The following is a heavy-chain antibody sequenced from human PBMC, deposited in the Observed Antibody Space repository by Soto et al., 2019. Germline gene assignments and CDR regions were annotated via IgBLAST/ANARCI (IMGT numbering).Heavy chain of an antibody. D-gene: IGHD2-15*01. CDR1: GGSISISHYY. CDR3: ARAPGMVAAVSSFSP. Sequence: KTSETLSLTCTVSGGSISISHYYWGWIRQPPGRGLEWIGTIYYSGSTYYNPSLQSRVTISVDTSKNQFSLNLYSVTAADTAVYYCARAPGMVAAVSSFSPWGQGTLVTVSS. J-gene: IGHJ5*02. V-gene: IGHV4-39*01. CDR2: IYYSGST.